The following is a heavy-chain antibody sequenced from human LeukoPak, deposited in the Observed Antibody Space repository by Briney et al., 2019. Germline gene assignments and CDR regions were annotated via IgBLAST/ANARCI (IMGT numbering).Heavy chain of an antibody. J-gene: IGHJ4*02. V-gene: IGHV3-74*01. CDR1: GFTSSSYW. D-gene: IGHD5-12*01. CDR2: INSDGSST. Sequence: GGSLRLSCAASGFTSSSYWTHWVRQAPGKGLVWVSRINSDGSSTSYADSVKGRFTISRDNVKNTLYLQMNSLRAEDTAVYYCARGGYSGYDGPDYWGQGTLVTVSS. CDR3: ARGGYSGYDGPDY.